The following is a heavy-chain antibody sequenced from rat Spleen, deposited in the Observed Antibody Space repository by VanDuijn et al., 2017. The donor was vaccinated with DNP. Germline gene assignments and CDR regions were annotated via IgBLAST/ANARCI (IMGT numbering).Heavy chain of an antibody. J-gene: IGHJ1*01. CDR3: TRGFNYWYFDF. V-gene: IGHV2S12*01. CDR1: GFSLAIYH. Sequence: QVQLKESGPGLVQPSQTLSLTCTVSGFSLAIYHVHWVRQPPGKGLEWFATMSSGGSTYYNSVLKSRLSISRDTSKSQVFLKMNSLQTEDTAIYFCTRGFNYWYFDFWGPGTMVTVSS. D-gene: IGHD1-3*01. CDR2: MSSGGST.